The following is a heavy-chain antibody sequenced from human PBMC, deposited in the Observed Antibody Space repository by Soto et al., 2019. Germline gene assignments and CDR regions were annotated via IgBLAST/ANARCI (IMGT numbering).Heavy chain of an antibody. D-gene: IGHD6-6*01. V-gene: IGHV3-64*01. CDR2: ISSNGVGT. CDR1: GFTLSGYA. J-gene: IGHJ6*03. Sequence: EVQLAESGGGLAKPGGSLRLSCAASGFTLSGYAMDWVRQAPGKGLEYVSGISSNGVGTYYANSVQGRFTISRDNSKNTVYLQMGSLRPEDMAVYYCARRARPDFYYMDVWVKGTTVTVSS. CDR3: ARRARPDFYYMDV.